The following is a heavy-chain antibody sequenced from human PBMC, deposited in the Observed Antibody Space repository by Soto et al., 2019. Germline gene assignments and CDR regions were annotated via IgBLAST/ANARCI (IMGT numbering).Heavy chain of an antibody. J-gene: IGHJ6*02. CDR3: VKDQRSDVGYYYYGMDV. Sequence: GGSLRLSCAASGFTFSSYAMSWVRQAPGKGLEWVSAISGSGGSTYYADSVKGRFTISRDNSKNTLYLQMNSLRAEDTAVYYCVKDQRSDVGYYYYGMDVWGQGTTVTVSS. V-gene: IGHV3-23*01. CDR2: ISGSGGST. D-gene: IGHD1-26*01. CDR1: GFTFSSYA.